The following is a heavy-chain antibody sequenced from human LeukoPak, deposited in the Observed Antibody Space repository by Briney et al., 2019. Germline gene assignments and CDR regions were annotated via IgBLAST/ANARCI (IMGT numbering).Heavy chain of an antibody. V-gene: IGHV4-59*01. Sequence: SETLSLTCTVSGGSISSYYWSWIRPPPGKGLEWIGYIYYSGSTNYNPSLKSRVTISVDTSKNQFSLKLSSVTAADTAVYYCARGSGWYESDYWGQGTLVTVSS. CDR1: GGSISSYY. D-gene: IGHD6-19*01. CDR3: ARGSGWYESDY. J-gene: IGHJ4*02. CDR2: IYYSGST.